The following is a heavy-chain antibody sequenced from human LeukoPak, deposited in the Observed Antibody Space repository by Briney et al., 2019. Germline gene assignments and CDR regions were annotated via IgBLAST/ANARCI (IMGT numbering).Heavy chain of an antibody. Sequence: PSETLSLTCTVSGGSISSYYWSWIRQPPGKGLEWIGYIYYSGSTNYNPSLKSRVTISVDTSKNQFSLKLSSVTAADTAVYYCARGSYYDFWSGYYSYLDAFDIWGQGTMVTVSS. J-gene: IGHJ3*02. CDR1: GGSISSYY. D-gene: IGHD3-3*01. V-gene: IGHV4-59*01. CDR3: ARGSYYDFWSGYYSYLDAFDI. CDR2: IYYSGST.